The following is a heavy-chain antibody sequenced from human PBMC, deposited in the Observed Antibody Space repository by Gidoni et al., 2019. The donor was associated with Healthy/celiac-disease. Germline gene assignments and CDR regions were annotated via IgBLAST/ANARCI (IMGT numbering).Heavy chain of an antibody. CDR3: ARSHQYSTDY. D-gene: IGHD6-6*01. Sequence: GGSFSGYYWSWIRQPPGKGLEWIGEINHSGSTNYNPSLKSRVTISVDTSKNQFSLKLSSVTAADTAVYYCARSHQYSTDYWGQGTLVTVSS. V-gene: IGHV4-34*01. CDR1: GGSFSGYY. J-gene: IGHJ4*02. CDR2: INHSGST.